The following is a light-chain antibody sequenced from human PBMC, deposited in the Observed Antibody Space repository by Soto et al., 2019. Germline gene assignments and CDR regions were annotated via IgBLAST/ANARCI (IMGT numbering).Light chain of an antibody. Sequence: PSTLSASVGDRVTITCRASQSIGTWLAWYQQKPGKAPKLLIYKASNLEGGVPSRFSGSGSGTEFTITINSLQPDDFATYYCQQYNTYPLSFGGGTKVDIK. CDR3: QQYNTYPLS. V-gene: IGKV1-5*03. CDR1: QSIGTW. CDR2: KAS. J-gene: IGKJ4*01.